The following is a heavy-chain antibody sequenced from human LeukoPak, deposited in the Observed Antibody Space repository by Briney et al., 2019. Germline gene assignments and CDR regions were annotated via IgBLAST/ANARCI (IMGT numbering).Heavy chain of an antibody. J-gene: IGHJ4*02. V-gene: IGHV4-59*01. Sequence: ETXSLTCTVSGGSISSYYWSWIRQPPGKGLEWIGYIYYSGSTNYNPSLKSRVTISVDTSKNQFSLKLSSVTAADTAVYYCARSGIGYFDYWGQGTLVTVSS. CDR2: IYYSGST. CDR1: GGSISSYY. D-gene: IGHD2-15*01. CDR3: ARSGIGYFDY.